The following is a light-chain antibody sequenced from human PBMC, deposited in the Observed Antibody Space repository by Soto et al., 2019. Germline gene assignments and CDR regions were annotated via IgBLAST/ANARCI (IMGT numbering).Light chain of an antibody. J-gene: IGKJ4*01. CDR2: GAS. CDR3: QQYGSSPLT. Sequence: EIVLTQSPGTLSLSPGERATLSCRASQSVSAGHLAWYQQKPGQAPRLLIYGASSRATGIPDRFSGSGSGTGFTLTISRLEPEDFAAYFCQQYGSSPLTFGGGTKVEIK. CDR1: QSVSAGH. V-gene: IGKV3-20*01.